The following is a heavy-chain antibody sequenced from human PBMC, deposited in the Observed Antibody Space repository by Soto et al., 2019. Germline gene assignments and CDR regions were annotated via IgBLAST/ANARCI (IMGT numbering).Heavy chain of an antibody. CDR3: ARSRNDFWSGYSDYYYYYMDV. Sequence: GGSLRLSCAASGFTFSSYDMHWVRQATGKGLEWVSAIGTAGDTYYPGSVKGRFTISRENAKNSLYLQMNSLRAGDTAVYYCARSRNDFWSGYSDYYYYYMDVWGKGTTVTVSS. CDR2: IGTAGDT. J-gene: IGHJ6*03. V-gene: IGHV3-13*01. D-gene: IGHD3-3*01. CDR1: GFTFSSYD.